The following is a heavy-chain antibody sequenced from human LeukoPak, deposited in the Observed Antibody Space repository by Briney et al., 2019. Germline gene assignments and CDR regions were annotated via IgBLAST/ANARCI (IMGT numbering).Heavy chain of an antibody. CDR3: ARDRTEKNSSSWSNWFDP. Sequence: GGSLRLSCAASGFTFSDYSMNWVRQAPGKGLEWVSSISSSSTYIYYADSVKGRFTISRDNAQNSLYLQMNSLRAEDTVMYYCARDRTEKNSSSWSNWFDPWGQGTLVTVSS. D-gene: IGHD6-13*01. CDR1: GFTFSDYS. V-gene: IGHV3-21*01. CDR2: ISSSSTYI. J-gene: IGHJ5*02.